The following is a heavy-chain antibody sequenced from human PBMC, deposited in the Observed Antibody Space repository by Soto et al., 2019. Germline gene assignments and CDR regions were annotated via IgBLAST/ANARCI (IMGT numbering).Heavy chain of an antibody. D-gene: IGHD2-15*01. CDR2: INAGNGNT. V-gene: IGHV1-3*01. Sequence: ASVKVSCTASGYTFTTYAMNWVRQAPGQRLEWMGWINAGNGNTKYSQKFQGRVTITRDTSASTAYMELSSLRSEDTAVYYCARDLCSGGSCYSDLFDAFDIWGQGTMVTV. CDR3: ARDLCSGGSCYSDLFDAFDI. CDR1: GYTFTTYA. J-gene: IGHJ3*02.